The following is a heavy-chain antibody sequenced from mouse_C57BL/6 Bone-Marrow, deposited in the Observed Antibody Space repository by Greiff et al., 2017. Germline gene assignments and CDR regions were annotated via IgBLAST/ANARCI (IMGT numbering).Heavy chain of an antibody. V-gene: IGHV1-15*01. Sequence: QVQLKESGAELVRPGASVTLSCKASGYTFTDYEMHWVKQTPVHGLEWIGAIDPETGGTAYNPKFKGKAILTADKSSSTAYMELRSLTSEDSAVYYCTRTTNGSFDYWGQGTTLTVSS. D-gene: IGHD1-1*01. CDR1: GYTFTDYE. CDR2: IDPETGGT. J-gene: IGHJ2*01. CDR3: TRTTNGSFDY.